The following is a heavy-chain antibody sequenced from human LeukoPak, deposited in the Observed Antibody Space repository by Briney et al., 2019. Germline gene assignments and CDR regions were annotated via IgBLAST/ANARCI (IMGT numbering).Heavy chain of an antibody. Sequence: GGSLRLSCAASGFTFSSYDMTWVRQAPGKGLEWVSSIRASGLETFYPDSVKGRFTISGDNSNYALYLQMNTLRVEDTAVYYCVRGLRRPDYWGQGTLVTVSS. CDR1: GFTFSSYD. CDR2: IRASGLET. J-gene: IGHJ4*02. V-gene: IGHV3-23*01. D-gene: IGHD5-12*01. CDR3: VRGLRRPDY.